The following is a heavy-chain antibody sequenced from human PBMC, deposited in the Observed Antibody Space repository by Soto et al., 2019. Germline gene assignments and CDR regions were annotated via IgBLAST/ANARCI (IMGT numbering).Heavy chain of an antibody. Sequence: QLQLQESGSGLVKASQTLSLTCAVSGGSISSGGYSWSWIRQPPGKGLEWIGYIYHGSTYYNPSLQSRVTISIDRSNNQFSLKLSSVTAADTAVYYCASSGSRGIGAFDIWGQGTMVTVSS. CDR2: IYHGST. D-gene: IGHD3-22*01. V-gene: IGHV4-30-2*01. J-gene: IGHJ3*02. CDR3: ASSGSRGIGAFDI. CDR1: GGSISSGGYS.